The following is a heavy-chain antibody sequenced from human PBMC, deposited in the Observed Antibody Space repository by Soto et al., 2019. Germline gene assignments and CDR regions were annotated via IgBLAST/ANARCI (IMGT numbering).Heavy chain of an antibody. J-gene: IGHJ4*02. CDR2: IAVGGADR. CDR3: ARAPFGELV. CDR1: GFTFSSYA. V-gene: IGHV3-23*01. D-gene: IGHD3-10*01. Sequence: EVQLLESGGGLVQPGGSLRLSCAASGFTFSSYAMSWVRQAPGKGLEWVSIIAVGGADRYYPEPVKGRFTISRDNSRDTLYLEMNSLRGEHTPVKYCARAPFGELVCGQGTLVTVSS.